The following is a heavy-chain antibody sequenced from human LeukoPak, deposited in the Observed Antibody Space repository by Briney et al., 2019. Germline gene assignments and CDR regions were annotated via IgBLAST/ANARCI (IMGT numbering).Heavy chain of an antibody. CDR1: GGSISSGGYY. CDR3: ARGSPYGY. V-gene: IGHV4-30-2*01. D-gene: IGHD4-17*01. J-gene: IGHJ4*02. Sequence: SETLSLTCTVSGGSISSGGYYWSWIRQPPGKGLEWIGYIYHSGSTYYNPSLKSRVTISVDRSKNQFSLKLSSVTAADTAVYYCARGSPYGYWGQGTLVTVSS. CDR2: IYHSGST.